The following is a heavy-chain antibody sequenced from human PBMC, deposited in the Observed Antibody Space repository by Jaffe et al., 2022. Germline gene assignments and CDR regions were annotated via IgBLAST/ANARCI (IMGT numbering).Heavy chain of an antibody. V-gene: IGHV3-48*03. CDR2: ISSSGSTI. Sequence: EVQLVESGGGLVQPGGSLRLSCAASGFTFSSYEMNWVRQAPGKGLEWVSYISSSGSTIYYADSVKGRFTISRDNAKNSLYLQMNSLRAEDTAVYYCATLDTTSWFDPWGQGTLVTVSS. CDR1: GFTFSSYE. D-gene: IGHD5-18*01. J-gene: IGHJ5*02. CDR3: ATLDTTSWFDP.